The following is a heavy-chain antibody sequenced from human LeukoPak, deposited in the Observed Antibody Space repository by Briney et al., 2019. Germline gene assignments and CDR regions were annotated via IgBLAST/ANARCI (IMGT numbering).Heavy chain of an antibody. CDR1: GFTFNDYS. CDR2: ISYDGSNK. D-gene: IGHD6-13*01. CDR3: AKSGQQLVLGAFDI. J-gene: IGHJ3*02. V-gene: IGHV3-30*18. Sequence: PGGSLRLSCAVSGFTFNDYSMNWVRQAPGKGLEWVAVISYDGSNKYYADSVKGRFTISRDNSKNTLYLQMNSLRAEDTAVYYCAKSGQQLVLGAFDIWGQGTMVTVSS.